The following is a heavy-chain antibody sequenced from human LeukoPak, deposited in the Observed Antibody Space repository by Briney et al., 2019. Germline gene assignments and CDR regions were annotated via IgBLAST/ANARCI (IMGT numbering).Heavy chain of an antibody. Sequence: ASVKVSCKASGYTFTSSGISWVRQAPGQGLEWMGWISAYNGNTNYAQKLQGRVTMTTDTSTSTAYMELRSLGSDDTAVYYCARVVAARPDDYYYYYMDVWGKGTTVTVSS. CDR3: ARVVAARPDDYYYYYMDV. V-gene: IGHV1-18*01. D-gene: IGHD6-6*01. CDR1: GYTFTSSG. CDR2: ISAYNGNT. J-gene: IGHJ6*03.